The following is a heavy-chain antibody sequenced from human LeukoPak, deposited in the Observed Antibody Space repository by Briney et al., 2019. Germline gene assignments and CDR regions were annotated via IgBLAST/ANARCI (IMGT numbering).Heavy chain of an antibody. V-gene: IGHV3-30*17. J-gene: IGHJ4*02. CDR1: GFTFSSYA. CDR2: ISYDGSNK. CDR3: ARDPIAVAGTGGYYFDY. Sequence: GGPLRLSCAASGFTFSSYAMHGVREAPGKGLEGLAVISYDGSNKYYADSVKGRFALYRDNSKNTLYLQMNSLRAEDPAVYYCARDPIAVAGTGGYYFDYWGQGTLVTVSS. D-gene: IGHD6-19*01.